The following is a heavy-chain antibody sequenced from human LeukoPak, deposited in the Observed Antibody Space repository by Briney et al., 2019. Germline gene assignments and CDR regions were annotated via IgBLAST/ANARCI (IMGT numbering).Heavy chain of an antibody. CDR3: VRDNPRCCGVVPANIDDY. V-gene: IGHV3-7*01. J-gene: IGHJ4*02. CDR2: IKQDGSET. Sequence: GGSLRLSCAASGFTFSNYWMNWVRQAPGKGLECLANIKQDGSETYYADSVRGRFTMSRDNAKNSLYLQMHSLRAEDTAVYYCVRDNPRCCGVVPANIDDYWGQGTLVTVSS. D-gene: IGHD2-15*01. CDR1: GFTFSNYW.